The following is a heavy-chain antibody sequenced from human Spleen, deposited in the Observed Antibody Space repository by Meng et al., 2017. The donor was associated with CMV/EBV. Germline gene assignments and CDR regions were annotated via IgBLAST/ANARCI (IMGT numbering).Heavy chain of an antibody. CDR2: INPHSGDT. D-gene: IGHD2-2*01. CDR3: ARECYLEPAASPAYYYDGIDV. Sequence: ASVKVSCKASGYTLIGYYMHWVRQAPGQGLEWMGWINPHSGDTNYAQKFRGRVAMASDTSISTAYVELSRLRADDTAIYYCARECYLEPAASPAYYYDGIDVWGQGTTVTVSS. J-gene: IGHJ6*02. V-gene: IGHV1-2*02. CDR1: GYTLIGYY.